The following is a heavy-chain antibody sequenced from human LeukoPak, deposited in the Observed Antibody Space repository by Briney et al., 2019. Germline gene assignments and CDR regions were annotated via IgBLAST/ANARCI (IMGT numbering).Heavy chain of an antibody. V-gene: IGHV3-9*01. CDR3: ARGGYCSGGSCIYYYYYGMDV. Sequence: PGRSLRLSCAASGFTFDDYAMHWVRQPPGKGLEWVSGISWNSGSIGYADSVKGRFTISRDNAKNSLYLQMNSLRGEDTALYYCARGGYCSGGSCIYYYYYGMDVWGQGTTVTVSS. J-gene: IGHJ6*02. CDR2: ISWNSGSI. D-gene: IGHD2-15*01. CDR1: GFTFDDYA.